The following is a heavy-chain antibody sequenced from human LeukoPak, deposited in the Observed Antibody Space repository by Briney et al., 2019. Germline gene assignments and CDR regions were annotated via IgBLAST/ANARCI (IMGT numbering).Heavy chain of an antibody. CDR1: GFTFSSYS. J-gene: IGHJ4*02. D-gene: IGHD6-13*01. CDR2: ISSSSSYI. Sequence: GGSLRLSCAASGFTFSSYSMNWVRQAPGKGLEWVSSISSSSSYIYYADSVKGRFTISRDNAKNSLYLQMNSLRAEDTAVYYCAKRAAAGAAGIKIFDYWGQGTLVTVSS. CDR3: AKRAAAGAAGIKIFDY. V-gene: IGHV3-21*04.